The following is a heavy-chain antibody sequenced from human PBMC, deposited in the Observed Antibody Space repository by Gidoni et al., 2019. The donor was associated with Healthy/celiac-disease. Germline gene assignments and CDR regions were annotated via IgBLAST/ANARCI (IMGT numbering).Heavy chain of an antibody. CDR3: ARDPVGYCSSTSCPYYYYYGMDV. Sequence: QVQLVQSGAEVKKPGASVKVSCTASVYTFTSYGIRWVRQAPGQGLEWMGWISAYNGNTNDAQKLQGRVTMTTDTSTSTAYMELRSLRSDDTAVYYGARDPVGYCSSTSCPYYYYYGMDVWGQGTTVTVSS. J-gene: IGHJ6*02. V-gene: IGHV1-18*01. CDR2: ISAYNGNT. CDR1: VYTFTSYG. D-gene: IGHD2-2*01.